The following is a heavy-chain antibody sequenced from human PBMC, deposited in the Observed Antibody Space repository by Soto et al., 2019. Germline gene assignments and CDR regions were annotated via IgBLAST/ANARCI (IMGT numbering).Heavy chain of an antibody. V-gene: IGHV3-21*01. CDR3: ARDSGASGYDHDAFDI. J-gene: IGHJ3*02. D-gene: IGHD5-12*01. Sequence: GGSLRLSCAASGFTFSSYSMNWVRQAPGKGLEWVSSISSSSSYIYYADSVKGRFTISRDNAKNSLYLQMNSLRAEDTAVYYCARDSGASGYDHDAFDIWGQGTMVTVSS. CDR2: ISSSSSYI. CDR1: GFTFSSYS.